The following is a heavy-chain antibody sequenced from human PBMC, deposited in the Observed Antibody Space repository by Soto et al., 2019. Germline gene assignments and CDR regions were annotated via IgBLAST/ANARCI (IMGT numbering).Heavy chain of an antibody. Sequence: GGSLRLSCAASGFTFSSYWMSWVRQAPGKGLEWGANIKQDGSEKYYVDSVKGRFTISRDNAKNSLYLQMNSLRAEDTAVYYCSRALNCYDSIGYSEGYWGQGTLVTISS. D-gene: IGHD3-22*01. J-gene: IGHJ4*02. CDR1: GFTFSSYW. CDR2: IKQDGSEK. V-gene: IGHV3-7*01. CDR3: SRALNCYDSIGYSEGY.